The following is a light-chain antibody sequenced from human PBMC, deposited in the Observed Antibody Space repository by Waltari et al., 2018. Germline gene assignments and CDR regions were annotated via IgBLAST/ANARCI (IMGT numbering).Light chain of an antibody. CDR2: TAS. CDR1: QGIGNY. Sequence: DIQMPQSPSPLSASVGDRVTITCRASQGIGNYLAWYQQKPGTAPKLLIYTASTLQSGVPSRFSGSGSAADFTLTISSLQPEDAATYYCQNYNSDPFTFGPGTRVDIK. CDR3: QNYNSDPFT. J-gene: IGKJ3*01. V-gene: IGKV1-27*01.